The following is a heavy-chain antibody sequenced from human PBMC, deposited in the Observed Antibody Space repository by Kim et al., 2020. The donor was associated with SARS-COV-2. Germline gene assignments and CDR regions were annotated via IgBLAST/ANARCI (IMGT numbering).Heavy chain of an antibody. D-gene: IGHD3-9*01. J-gene: IGHJ3*02. CDR1: GYSFTSYW. CDR2: IDPSDSYT. Sequence: GESLKISCKGSGYSFTSYWISWVRQMPGKGLEWMGRIDPSDSYTNYSPSFQGHVTISADKSISTAYLQWSSLKASDTAMYYCAGGHYDILTGYIGTFDIWGQGTMVTVSS. V-gene: IGHV5-10-1*01. CDR3: AGGHYDILTGYIGTFDI.